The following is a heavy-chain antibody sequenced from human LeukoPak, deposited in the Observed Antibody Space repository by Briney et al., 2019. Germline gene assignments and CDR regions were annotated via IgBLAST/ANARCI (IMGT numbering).Heavy chain of an antibody. CDR2: INYSGNT. Sequence: SQTLSLTCTVSGGSISSGGYYWSWIRQHPGKGLEWIGYINYSGNTYFNPSLKSRVTISVDTSKNQFSLKLSSVTAADTAVYYCARVRSSGEPHPDFWGQGTLVTVSS. J-gene: IGHJ4*02. V-gene: IGHV4-31*03. CDR3: ARVRSSGEPHPDF. D-gene: IGHD3-10*01. CDR1: GGSISSGGYY.